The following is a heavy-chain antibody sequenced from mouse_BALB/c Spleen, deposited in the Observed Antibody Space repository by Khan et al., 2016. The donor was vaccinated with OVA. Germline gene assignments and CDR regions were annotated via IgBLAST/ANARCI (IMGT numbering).Heavy chain of an antibody. J-gene: IGHJ3*01. Sequence: QIQLVQSGPELKKSGETVKISCKASGYTFTDYGMNWVKQAPGKGLKWMGWINTYTGEPTSADDFKGRFAFSLETSASTASLQIINLKNEDTATYFCARSQGNYLFTYWGQGTLVTVSA. V-gene: IGHV9-3-1*01. CDR1: GYTFTDYG. D-gene: IGHD2-1*01. CDR3: ARSQGNYLFTY. CDR2: INTYTGEP.